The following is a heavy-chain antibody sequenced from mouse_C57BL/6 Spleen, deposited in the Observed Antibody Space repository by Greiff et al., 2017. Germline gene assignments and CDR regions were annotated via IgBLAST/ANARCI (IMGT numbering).Heavy chain of an antibody. CDR3: ARGDHWFAY. V-gene: IGHV1-59*01. CDR1: GYTFTSYW. D-gene: IGHD3-3*01. Sequence: QVQLKQPGAELVRPGTSVKLSCKASGYTFTSYWMHWVKQRPGQGLEWIGVIDPSDSYTNYNQKFKGKATLAVDTSSSTAYMQLSSLTSEDSAVYYCARGDHWFAYWGQGTLVTVSA. J-gene: IGHJ3*01. CDR2: IDPSDSYT.